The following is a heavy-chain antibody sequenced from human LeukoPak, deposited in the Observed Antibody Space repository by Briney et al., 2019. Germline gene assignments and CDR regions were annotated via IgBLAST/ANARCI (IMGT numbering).Heavy chain of an antibody. CDR3: ARVGGYSYGFWFDP. CDR2: IIPIFRTA. CDR1: GGTCSSYA. Sequence: SVKVSCKASGGTCSSYAISWVRQAPGQGLESMGRIIPIFRTANYAQKFQGRVTITTDESTSTAYMELSSLRSEDTAVYYCARVGGYSYGFWFDPWGQGTLVTVSS. J-gene: IGHJ5*02. V-gene: IGHV1-69*05. D-gene: IGHD5-18*01.